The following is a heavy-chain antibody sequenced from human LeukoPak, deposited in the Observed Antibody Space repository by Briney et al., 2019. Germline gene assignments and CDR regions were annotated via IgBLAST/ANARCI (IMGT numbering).Heavy chain of an antibody. V-gene: IGHV4-59*08. Sequence: SETLSLTCTVSGGPISSYHWSWIRQPPGKGLEWIGYIYYSGSTNYNPSLKSRVTISVDTSKNQFSLKLSSVTAADTAVYYCARREDSGSSGYYGLWGQGTLVTVSS. D-gene: IGHD3-22*01. CDR3: ARREDSGSSGYYGL. J-gene: IGHJ4*02. CDR2: IYYSGST. CDR1: GGPISSYH.